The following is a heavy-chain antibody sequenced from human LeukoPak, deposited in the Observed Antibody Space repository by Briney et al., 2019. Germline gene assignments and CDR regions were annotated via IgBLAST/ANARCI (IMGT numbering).Heavy chain of an antibody. CDR3: AADMIADDAFDI. CDR1: GFTFTSSA. Sequence: GASMKVSCKASGFTFTSSAMQWVRQARGQRLEWIGWIVVGSGNTNYAQKFQERVTITRDMSTSTAYMELSSLRSEDTAVYYCAADMIADDAFDIWGQGTMVTVSS. J-gene: IGHJ3*02. CDR2: IVVGSGNT. D-gene: IGHD3-22*01. V-gene: IGHV1-58*02.